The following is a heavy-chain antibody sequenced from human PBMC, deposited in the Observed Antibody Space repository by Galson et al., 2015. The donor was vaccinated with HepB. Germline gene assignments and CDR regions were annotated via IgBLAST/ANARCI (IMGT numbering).Heavy chain of an antibody. CDR3: ARDPIVWFGTHGDY. D-gene: IGHD3-10*01. Sequence: SLRLSCAASGFTFSSYTMNWVRQAPGKGLEWVSSIRSSSSYIYYADSVKGRFTISRDNAKNSLYLQMNSLRAEDTAVYYCARDPIVWFGTHGDYWGQGTLVTASS. J-gene: IGHJ4*02. V-gene: IGHV3-21*01. CDR1: GFTFSSYT. CDR2: IRSSSSYI.